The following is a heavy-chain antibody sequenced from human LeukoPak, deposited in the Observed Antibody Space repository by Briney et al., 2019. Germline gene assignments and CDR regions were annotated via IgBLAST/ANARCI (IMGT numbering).Heavy chain of an antibody. V-gene: IGHV1-2*02. J-gene: IGHJ4*02. Sequence: ASVKVSCKASGYTFTGYYMHWLRQAPGQGLEWMGWINPNSGGTNYAQKFQGRVTMTRDTSISTAYMELSRLRSDDTAVYYCARIQDPDYDILTGYGYWGQGTLVTVSS. D-gene: IGHD3-9*01. CDR3: ARIQDPDYDILTGYGY. CDR2: INPNSGGT. CDR1: GYTFTGYY.